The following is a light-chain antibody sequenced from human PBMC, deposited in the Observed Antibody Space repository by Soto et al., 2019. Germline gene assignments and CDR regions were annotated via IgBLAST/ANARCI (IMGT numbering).Light chain of an antibody. Sequence: EIVLTQSPAALSLSHGGRATLSCRASQSISVNLAWYQQKPGQAPRLLIYGASTRATGIPARFSGGGSGTEFTLIIRRLQSEDFAVYYCQQYNNWPPGITCGKGKRRAIK. CDR2: GAS. CDR3: QQYNNWPPGIT. CDR1: QSISVN. V-gene: IGKV3-15*01. J-gene: IGKJ5*01.